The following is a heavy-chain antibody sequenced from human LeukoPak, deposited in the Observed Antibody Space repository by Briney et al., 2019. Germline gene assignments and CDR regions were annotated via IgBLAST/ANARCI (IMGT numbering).Heavy chain of an antibody. D-gene: IGHD2-15*01. CDR3: ASLGYCSGGSCSATYDNGDY. V-gene: IGHV4-39*07. CDR1: GGSISSSSYY. Sequence: SETLSLTCTVSGGSISSSSYYWGWIRQPPGKGLEWIGSIYYSGSTYYNPSLKSRVTISVDTSKNQFSLKLNSVTAADTAIYYCASLGYCSGGSCSATYDNGDYWGQGTLVTVSS. J-gene: IGHJ4*02. CDR2: IYYSGST.